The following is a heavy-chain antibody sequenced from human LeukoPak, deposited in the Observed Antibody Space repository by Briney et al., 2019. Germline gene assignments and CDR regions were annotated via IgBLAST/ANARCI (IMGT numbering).Heavy chain of an antibody. Sequence: GGSLSLSCAASGFTFNSYAMTWVRQAPGKGLEWVSHVSGRGGIIYYADSAKGRFTTFRDNSKNTLYLQMNSLRAEDTGVYYSAKTTAGNSSGRNPGWPVDYWGQGTLVTVSS. CDR1: GFTFNSYA. V-gene: IGHV3-23*01. CDR3: AKTTAGNSSGRNPGWPVDY. J-gene: IGHJ4*02. CDR2: VSGRGGII. D-gene: IGHD6-19*01.